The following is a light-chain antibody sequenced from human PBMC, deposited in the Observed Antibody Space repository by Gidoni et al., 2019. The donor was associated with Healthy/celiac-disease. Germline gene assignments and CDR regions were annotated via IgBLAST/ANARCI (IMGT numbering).Light chain of an antibody. V-gene: IGKV3-20*01. CDR2: GAS. CDR1: QIVSSSY. CDR3: QQYGSSPTWT. Sequence: EIVLTQSPGTLSLSPGERATLSCRASQIVSSSYLAWYQQKPGPAPRLLIYGASSRATGIPDRFSGSGSGTDFTLTISRLEPEDFAVYYCQQYGSSPTWTFGQGTKVEIK. J-gene: IGKJ1*01.